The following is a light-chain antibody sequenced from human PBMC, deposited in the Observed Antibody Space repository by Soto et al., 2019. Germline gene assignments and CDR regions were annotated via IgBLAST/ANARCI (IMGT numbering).Light chain of an antibody. CDR1: SSDVGGYNY. V-gene: IGLV2-14*01. Sequence: QSALTQPASVSGSPGQSITISCTGTSSDVGGYNYVSWYQQHPGKAPKLMIYEVSNWSSGVSNRFSGSKSGNTASLTISGLQAEDEADYYCSSYTSSSTVVFGGGTKLTVL. CDR3: SSYTSSSTVV. J-gene: IGLJ2*01. CDR2: EVS.